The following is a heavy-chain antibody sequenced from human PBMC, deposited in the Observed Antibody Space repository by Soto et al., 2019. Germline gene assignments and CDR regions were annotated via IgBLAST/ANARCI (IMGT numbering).Heavy chain of an antibody. V-gene: IGHV3-23*05. Sequence: GGSLRLSCVASGLPFSNHGLSWVRQAPGKGLEWVSTITTRSSGTYYADSVKGRFTISRDISKNTLYLQMNSLRAEDTALYYCAKRMAGGRFYFDYWGQGTLVTVSS. CDR3: AKRMAGGRFYFDY. D-gene: IGHD3-3*01. J-gene: IGHJ4*02. CDR2: ITTRSSGT. CDR1: GLPFSNHG.